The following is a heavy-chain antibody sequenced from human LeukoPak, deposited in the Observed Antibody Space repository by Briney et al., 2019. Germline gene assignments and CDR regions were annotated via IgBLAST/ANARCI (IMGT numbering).Heavy chain of an antibody. J-gene: IGHJ4*02. CDR3: TAPRITMVRGTSGY. CDR1: GFTFSNAW. D-gene: IGHD3-10*01. CDR2: IKSKTDGGAT. Sequence: GGSLRLSCAASGFTFSNAWMSWVRQAPGKGLEWVGRIKSKTDGGATDYAAPVKGRFTISRDDSKITLYLQMNSLKTEDTAVYYCTAPRITMVRGTSGYWGQGTLVTVSS. V-gene: IGHV3-15*01.